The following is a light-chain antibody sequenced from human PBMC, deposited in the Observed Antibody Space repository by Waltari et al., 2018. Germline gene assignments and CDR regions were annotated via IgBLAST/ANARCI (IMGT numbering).Light chain of an antibody. CDR3: QHYLRLPVA. CDR1: QSLNRA. CDR2: GVS. J-gene: IGKJ1*01. V-gene: IGKV3-20*01. Sequence: EIVLTQSPDTLSLSPGERATLSCRASQSLNRALAWYQQKPGQAPRLLIYGVSTRATDSPDRFSGSGSGADFSLTITRLEPEDFAVYYCQHYLRLPVAFGQGTKVDIK.